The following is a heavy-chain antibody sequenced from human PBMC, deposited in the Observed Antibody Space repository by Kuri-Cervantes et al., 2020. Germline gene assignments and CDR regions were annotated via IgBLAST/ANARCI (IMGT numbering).Heavy chain of an antibody. CDR1: GFTFDDYA. CDR2: ISWNSGSI. J-gene: IGHJ4*02. CDR3: ARGGVAATFEY. Sequence: SLKISCAASGFTFDDYAMHWVRQAPGKGLEWVSGISWNSGSIGYADSVKGRFTISRDNAKNSLYLQMNSLRAEDTALYYCARGGVAATFEYWGQGTLVTVSS. D-gene: IGHD2-15*01. V-gene: IGHV3-9*01.